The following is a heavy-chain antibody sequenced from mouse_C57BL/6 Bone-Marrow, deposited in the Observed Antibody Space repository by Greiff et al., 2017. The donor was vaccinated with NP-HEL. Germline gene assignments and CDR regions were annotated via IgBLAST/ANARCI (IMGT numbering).Heavy chain of an antibody. D-gene: IGHD1-1*02. V-gene: IGHV14-1*01. Sequence: VQLQQSGAELVRPGTSVKVSCTASGFAINNYYMQWVKQRPEQGLEWIGRIDPGSGDTKYDEKFQGKATLTADKSSSTAYMQLSSLTSEDTAVSFYARAESYGLAYWGQGTVVTVSA. CDR3: ARAESYGLAY. J-gene: IGHJ3*01. CDR2: IDPGSGDT. CDR1: GFAINNYY.